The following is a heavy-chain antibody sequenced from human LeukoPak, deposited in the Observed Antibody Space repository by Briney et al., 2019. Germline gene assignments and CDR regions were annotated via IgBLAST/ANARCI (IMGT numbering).Heavy chain of an antibody. CDR3: AIGWQLDRFDY. Sequence: PGGSLRLSCAASGFTFSSYEMNSVRQAPGKGLEWVSYISSSGSTIYYADSVKGRFTISRDNAQNSLYLQMNSLRAEDTAVYYCAIGWQLDRFDYSGQGTLVTVSS. V-gene: IGHV3-48*03. CDR1: GFTFSSYE. D-gene: IGHD6-6*01. J-gene: IGHJ4*02. CDR2: ISSSGSTI.